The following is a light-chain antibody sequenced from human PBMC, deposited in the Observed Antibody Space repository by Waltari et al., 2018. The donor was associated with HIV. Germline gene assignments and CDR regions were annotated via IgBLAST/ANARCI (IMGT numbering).Light chain of an antibody. CDR3: QQYYSNGRT. CDR2: WAP. Sequence: IVMTPSPDSLALSLGDSAIIHYTSSQSLLKRSNNKNYVSWYQQKSDHPPKLIMYWAPTRESGVSDRLTGGGSGTRFTLTINRLQASDVAVYFCQQYYSNGRTFGRGTKVEVK. J-gene: IGKJ1*01. V-gene: IGKV4-1*01. CDR1: QSLLKRSNNKNY.